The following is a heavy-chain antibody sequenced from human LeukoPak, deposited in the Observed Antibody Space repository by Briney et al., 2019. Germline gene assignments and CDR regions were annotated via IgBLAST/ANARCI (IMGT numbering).Heavy chain of an antibody. V-gene: IGHV1-69*13. D-gene: IGHD1-26*01. J-gene: IGHJ4*02. CDR2: IIPNFGTA. CDR3: ARDQSIVGATSFDY. Sequence: SVKVSCKASGGTFSSYAISWVRQAPGQGLEWMGGIIPNFGTANYAQKFQGRVTITADESTSTAYMELSSLRSEDTAVYYCARDQSIVGATSFDYWGQGTLVTVSS. CDR1: GGTFSSYA.